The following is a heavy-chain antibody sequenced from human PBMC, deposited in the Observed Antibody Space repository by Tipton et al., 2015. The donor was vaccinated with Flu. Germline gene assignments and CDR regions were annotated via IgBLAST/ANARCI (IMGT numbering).Heavy chain of an antibody. V-gene: IGHV1-2*06. D-gene: IGHD3-10*01. CDR3: ARGVLGGSGRNGQ. CDR2: INPNSGGT. CDR1: GYTFTGYY. J-gene: IGHJ4*02. Sequence: QLVQSGAEVKKPGASVKVSCKASGYTFTGYYMHWVRQAPGQGLEWMGRINPNSGGTNYAQTFQGRVTMTRDTSISTAYMELSRLRSDDTAVYYCARGVLGGSGRNGQWGQGTLVTVSS.